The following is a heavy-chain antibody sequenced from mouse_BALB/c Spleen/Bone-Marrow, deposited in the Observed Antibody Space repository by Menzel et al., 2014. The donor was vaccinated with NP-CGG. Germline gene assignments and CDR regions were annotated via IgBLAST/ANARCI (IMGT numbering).Heavy chain of an antibody. D-gene: IGHD3-2*01. Sequence: QVQLKDSGAELVRPGVSVKISCKGPGYTFTDYAMHWVKQSHAKSLEWIGVISTYYGDASYNQKFKGKATMTVDKSSSTAYMELARLTSEDSAIYYCARRADSSGYVDAMDYWGQGTSVTVSS. CDR2: ISTYYGDA. CDR1: GYTFTDYA. CDR3: ARRADSSGYVDAMDY. V-gene: IGHV1S137*01. J-gene: IGHJ4*01.